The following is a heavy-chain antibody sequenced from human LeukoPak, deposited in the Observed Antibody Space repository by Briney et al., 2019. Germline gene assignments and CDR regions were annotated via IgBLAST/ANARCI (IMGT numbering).Heavy chain of an antibody. CDR1: GFILSDYN. J-gene: IGHJ4*02. V-gene: IGHV3-21*01. CDR3: ARDLSATARAYDY. D-gene: IGHD2-15*01. Sequence: GGSLRLSCAASGFILSDYNMNWVRQAPGKGLAWVSFISISGSYITYADSVKGRFTISRDNAKNSLYLQMNSLRAEDTAVYYCARDLSATARAYDYWGQGTLVTVSS. CDR2: ISISGSYI.